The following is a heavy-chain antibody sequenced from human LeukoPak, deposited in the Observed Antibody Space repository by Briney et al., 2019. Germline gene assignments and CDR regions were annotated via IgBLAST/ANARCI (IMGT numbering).Heavy chain of an antibody. CDR1: GGTFSSYA. CDR3: ARDDGSSSENAFDI. CDR2: NNLNNGGT. V-gene: IGHV1-2*02. D-gene: IGHD6-6*01. J-gene: IGHJ3*02. Sequence: ASVKVSCKASGGTFSSYAISWVRQAPGQGLEWMGWNNLNNGGTKYEQKFQGRVTMTRDTSVSTAYMELSRLTSDDTAVYYCARDDGSSSENAFDIWGQGTMVTVSS.